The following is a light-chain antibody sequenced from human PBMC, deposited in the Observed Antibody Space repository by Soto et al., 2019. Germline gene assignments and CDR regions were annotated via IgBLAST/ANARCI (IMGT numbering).Light chain of an antibody. Sequence: DIVLTQSPGTLSLSPGARATLSCRASQSVSSTYLAWYQQKPGQAPRLLIYGASTRATGIPARFSGGGSGTEFTLTISSLQSEDFAVYYCQHYNNWPLTFGGGTKVDIK. CDR3: QHYNNWPLT. J-gene: IGKJ4*01. CDR1: QSVSSTY. CDR2: GAS. V-gene: IGKV3D-15*01.